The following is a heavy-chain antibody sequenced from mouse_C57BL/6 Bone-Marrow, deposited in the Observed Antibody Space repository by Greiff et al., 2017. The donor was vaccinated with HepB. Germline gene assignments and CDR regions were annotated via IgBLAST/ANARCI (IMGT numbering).Heavy chain of an antibody. J-gene: IGHJ4*01. V-gene: IGHV5-4*01. Sequence: EVQRVESGGGLVKPGGSLKLSCAASGFTFSSYAMSWVRQTPEKRLEWVATISDGGSYTYYPDNGKGRFTISRDNAKNNLYLQMSHLKSEDTAMYYCARVGSYAMDYWGQGTSVTVSS. CDR3: ARVGSYAMDY. CDR1: GFTFSSYA. CDR2: ISDGGSYT.